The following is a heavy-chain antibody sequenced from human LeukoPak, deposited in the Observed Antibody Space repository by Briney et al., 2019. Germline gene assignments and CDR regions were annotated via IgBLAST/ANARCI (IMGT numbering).Heavy chain of an antibody. D-gene: IGHD3-3*01. V-gene: IGHV3-21*01. CDR1: GFTFSNFN. CDR2: ISSSGTYI. Sequence: NPGGSLRLSCAASGFTFSNFNMNWVRQAPGKGLEWVSSISSSGTYIFYADSVEGRFTISRDNTENSLFLQMNSLRAEDTAVYYCARDPAEEWLLPRYFDSWGQGTLVTVSS. CDR3: ARDPAEEWLLPRYFDS. J-gene: IGHJ4*02.